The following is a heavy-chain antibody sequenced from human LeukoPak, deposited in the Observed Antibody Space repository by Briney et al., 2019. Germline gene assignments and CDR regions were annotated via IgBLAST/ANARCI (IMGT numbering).Heavy chain of an antibody. J-gene: IGHJ4*02. Sequence: SETLSLTCTVSGGSISSYYWSWIRQPPGKGLEWIGCIYYSGSTSYNPSLKSRITISVDTSKKRFSLKLSSVTAADTAVYYCARDRPGGSSLDYWGQGTLVTVTS. CDR1: GGSISSYY. CDR3: ARDRPGGSSLDY. D-gene: IGHD1-26*01. V-gene: IGHV4-59*01. CDR2: IYYSGST.